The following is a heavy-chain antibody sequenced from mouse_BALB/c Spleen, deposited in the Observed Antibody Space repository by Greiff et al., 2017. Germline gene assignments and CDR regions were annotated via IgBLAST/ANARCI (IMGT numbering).Heavy chain of an antibody. CDR3: ARWLPTYWYFDV. J-gene: IGHJ1*03. Sequence: EVKLMESGPGLVKPSQSLSLTCSVTGYSITSGYYWNWIRQFPGNKLEWMGYISYDGSNNYNPSLKNRISITRDTSKNQFFLKLNSVTTEDTATYYCARWLPTYWYFDVWGTGTTVTVSS. D-gene: IGHD2-2*01. CDR1: GYSITSGYY. V-gene: IGHV3-6*02. CDR2: ISYDGSN.